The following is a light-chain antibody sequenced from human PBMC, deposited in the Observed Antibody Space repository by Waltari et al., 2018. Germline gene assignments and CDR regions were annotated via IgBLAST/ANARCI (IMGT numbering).Light chain of an antibody. V-gene: IGKV3-20*01. CDR3: QQYDTTPGVT. J-gene: IGKJ4*01. Sequence: EIVLTQSPDTLSLSPGETATPPSRASENVRNSFFASHQQKHGQPPRLLIYSTFYRATGIPARFSGAGAATDFTLTISRQEPADFAVYYCQQYDTTPGVTFGGGTKVE. CDR1: ENVRNSF. CDR2: STF.